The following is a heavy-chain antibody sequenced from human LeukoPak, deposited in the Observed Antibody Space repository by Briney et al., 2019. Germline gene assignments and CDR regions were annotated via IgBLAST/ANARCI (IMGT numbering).Heavy chain of an antibody. CDR2: INSDGSST. CDR3: VRDGYSYGFMLAFDI. CDR1: GFTFSDYW. V-gene: IGHV3-74*01. J-gene: IGHJ3*02. Sequence: QPGGSLRLSCAASGFTFSDYWMHWVRQAPGKGLVWVSRINSDGSSTSYADSVKGRFTISRDSAKNTLYLQMNSLRAEDTAVYYCVRDGYSYGFMLAFDIWGLGTRVTVSS. D-gene: IGHD5-18*01.